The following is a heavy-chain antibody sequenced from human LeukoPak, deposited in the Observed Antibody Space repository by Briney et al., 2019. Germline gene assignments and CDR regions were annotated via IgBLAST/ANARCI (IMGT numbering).Heavy chain of an antibody. Sequence: ASVKVSCKASGYTFTGYYMHWVRQALGQGLEWMGWINPNSGGTNYAQKFQGRVTMTRDTSISTAYMELSRLRSDDTAVYYCARGRLGPLKTYYYGSGSPHYYYYMDVWGKGTTVTVSS. D-gene: IGHD3-10*01. J-gene: IGHJ6*03. V-gene: IGHV1-2*02. CDR2: INPNSGGT. CDR1: GYTFTGYY. CDR3: ARGRLGPLKTYYYGSGSPHYYYYMDV.